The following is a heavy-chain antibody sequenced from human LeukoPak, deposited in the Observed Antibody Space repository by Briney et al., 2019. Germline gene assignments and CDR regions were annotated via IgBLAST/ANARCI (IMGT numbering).Heavy chain of an antibody. D-gene: IGHD6-13*01. CDR2: ISYGGSS. Sequence: SETLSLTCTVSGGSISSSSYYWGWICQPPGKGLEWIGSISYGGSSYYNPSPKSRVTMSVDTSKNQFSLKLSSVTAADTALYYCARVGSSWTRDYYFDYWGQGTLVTVSS. V-gene: IGHV4-39*07. CDR1: GGSISSSSYY. CDR3: ARVGSSWTRDYYFDY. J-gene: IGHJ4*02.